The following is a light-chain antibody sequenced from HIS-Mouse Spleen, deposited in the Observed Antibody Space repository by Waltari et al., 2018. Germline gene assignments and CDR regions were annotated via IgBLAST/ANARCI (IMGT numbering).Light chain of an antibody. V-gene: IGLV2-23*01. CDR2: EGS. Sequence: QSALTQPASVSGSPGQSITISCPGTSSDVGRYNLVSWSQPHPGKAPKLMIYEGSKRPSGVSNRFSGSKSGNTASLTISGLQAEDEADYYCCSYAGSSTWVFGGGTKLTVL. J-gene: IGLJ3*02. CDR3: CSYAGSSTWV. CDR1: SSDVGRYNL.